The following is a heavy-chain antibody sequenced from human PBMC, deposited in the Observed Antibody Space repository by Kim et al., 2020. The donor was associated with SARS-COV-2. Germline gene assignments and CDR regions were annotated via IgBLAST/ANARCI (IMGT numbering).Heavy chain of an antibody. CDR2: IIPIFGTA. Sequence: SVKVSCKASGGTFSSYAISWVRQAPGQGLEWMGGIIPIFGTANYAQKFQGRVTITADESTSTAYMELSSLRSEDTAVYYCARDWEMATISPPGYYGMDVWGQGTTVTVSS. CDR3: ARDWEMATISPPGYYGMDV. V-gene: IGHV1-69*13. CDR1: GGTFSSYA. D-gene: IGHD5-12*01. J-gene: IGHJ6*02.